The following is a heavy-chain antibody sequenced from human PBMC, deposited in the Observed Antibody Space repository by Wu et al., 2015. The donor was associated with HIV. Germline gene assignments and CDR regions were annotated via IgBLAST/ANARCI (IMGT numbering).Heavy chain of an antibody. CDR1: GISFVNNG. CDR3: ARDPARGSGSYLIDY. V-gene: IGHV1-2*02. D-gene: IGHD1-26*01. Sequence: QVQLVQSGGEVKKPGTSVNVSCKASGISFVNNGITWVRQAPGQGLEWMGWINPNSGGTNYAQKFQGRVTMTRDTSISTAYMELSRLRSDDTAVYYCARDPARGSGSYLIDYWGQGTLVTVSS. J-gene: IGHJ4*02. CDR2: INPNSGGT.